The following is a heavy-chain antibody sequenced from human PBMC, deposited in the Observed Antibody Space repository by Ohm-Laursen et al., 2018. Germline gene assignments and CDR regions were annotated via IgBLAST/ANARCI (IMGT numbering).Heavy chain of an antibody. CDR3: ATSVGSLEQDAEFDY. J-gene: IGHJ4*02. CDR1: GFTFSSYA. CDR2: ISGSGGST. D-gene: IGHD3-3*01. Sequence: GSLRLSCAASGFTFSSYAMSWVRQAPGKGLEWVSAISGSGGSTYYADSVKGRFTISRDNSKNTLYLQMNSLRSEDTAVYYCATSVGSLEQDAEFDYWGQGTLVTVSS. V-gene: IGHV3-23*01.